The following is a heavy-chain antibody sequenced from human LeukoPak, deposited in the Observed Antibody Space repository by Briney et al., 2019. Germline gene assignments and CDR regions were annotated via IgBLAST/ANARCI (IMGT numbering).Heavy chain of an antibody. CDR3: ARTRVPYYYGSGSYYNGPYYYYMDV. CDR2: INPNSGGT. J-gene: IGHJ6*03. D-gene: IGHD3-10*01. V-gene: IGHV1-2*02. Sequence: ASVKVSCKASGYTFTGYYMHWVRQAPGQGLEWMGWINPNSGGTNYAKKFQGRVTMTRDTSISTAYMELSRLRSDDTAVYYCARTRVPYYYGSGSYYNGPYYYYMDVWGKGTTVTVSS. CDR1: GYTFTGYY.